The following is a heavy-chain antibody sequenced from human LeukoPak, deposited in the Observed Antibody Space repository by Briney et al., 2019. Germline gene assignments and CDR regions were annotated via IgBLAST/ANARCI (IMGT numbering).Heavy chain of an antibody. Sequence: GGSLRLSCAASGFTFSSYWMSWVRQAPGQGLEWVANIKQDGSEKYYVDSGKSRFTISRDNAKNSLYLQMNSLIAEDTAVYYCARVTSYYDYVWGSYRYNYFDYWGQGTLVTVSS. J-gene: IGHJ4*02. D-gene: IGHD3-16*02. CDR2: IKQDGSEK. CDR3: ARVTSYYDYVWGSYRYNYFDY. CDR1: GFTFSSYW. V-gene: IGHV3-7*01.